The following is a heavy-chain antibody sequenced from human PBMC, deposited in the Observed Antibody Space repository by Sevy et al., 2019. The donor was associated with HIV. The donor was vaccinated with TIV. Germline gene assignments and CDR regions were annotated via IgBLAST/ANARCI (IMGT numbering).Heavy chain of an antibody. CDR3: ARDDRPIYGYGY. CDR2: INPKSGGT. V-gene: IGHV1-2*02. D-gene: IGHD5-18*01. CDR1: GYTFTGYY. J-gene: IGHJ4*02. Sequence: ASVKVSCKASGYTFTGYYMHWVRQAPGQGLEWMGWINPKSGGTNYAPKFQGRVTMTRDTSISTAYMELSRLRSDDTAVYYCARDDRPIYGYGYWGQGTLVTVSS.